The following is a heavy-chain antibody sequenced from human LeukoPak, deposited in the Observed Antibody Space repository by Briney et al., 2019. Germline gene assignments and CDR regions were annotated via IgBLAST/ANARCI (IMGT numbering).Heavy chain of an antibody. CDR2: ISSSSSTI. Sequence: GGSLRLSCAASGFTFSSYSMNWVRQAPGKGLEWVSYISSSSSTIYYADSVKGRFTISRDNAKNSLYLQMNSLRAEDTAVYYCAKDLAEVDWLSFIDYWGQGTLVTVSS. CDR1: GFTFSSYS. J-gene: IGHJ4*02. D-gene: IGHD3-9*01. CDR3: AKDLAEVDWLSFIDY. V-gene: IGHV3-48*01.